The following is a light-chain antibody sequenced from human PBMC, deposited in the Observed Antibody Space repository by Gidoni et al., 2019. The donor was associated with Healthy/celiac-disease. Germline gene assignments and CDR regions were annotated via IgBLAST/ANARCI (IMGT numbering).Light chain of an antibody. CDR2: LGS. J-gene: IGKJ5*01. Sequence: DIVMTQSPLSLPVTPGEPAPLSCRSSQSLLHGNGYNYLDWYLQKPGQSPQLLIYLGSNRASGVPDRFSGSGSGRDFTLKISRVEAEDVGVYYCMQALQTPITFGQGTRLEIK. CDR1: QSLLHGNGYNY. V-gene: IGKV2-28*01. CDR3: MQALQTPIT.